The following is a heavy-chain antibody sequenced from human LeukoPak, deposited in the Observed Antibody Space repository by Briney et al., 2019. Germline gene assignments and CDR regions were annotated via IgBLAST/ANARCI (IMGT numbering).Heavy chain of an antibody. D-gene: IGHD3-10*01. CDR2: IWYDGTNK. V-gene: IGHV3-33*01. J-gene: IGHJ3*02. Sequence: GGSLRLSCAASGFTFSTYGMHWVRQAPGKGLEWVAVIWYDGTNKYYPDSVKGRFTISRDNSRNTLYLQMNSLRAEDTAVYYCVRSWNYASGSRRAAFDIWGQGTMVTVSS. CDR3: VRSWNYASGSRRAAFDI. CDR1: GFTFSTYG.